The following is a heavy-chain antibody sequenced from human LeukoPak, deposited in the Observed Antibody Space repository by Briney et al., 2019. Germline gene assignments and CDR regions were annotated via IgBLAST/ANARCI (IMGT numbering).Heavy chain of an antibody. D-gene: IGHD6-13*01. CDR3: AKGSISVAAAGRIDY. V-gene: IGHV3-11*01. CDR1: AFTFSNAW. CDR2: ISSGGNTL. Sequence: GGSLRLSCAASAFTFSNAWMNWIRQAPGKGLEWVSYISSGGNTLYYADSVKGRFTISRDNAKNSLYLQMNSLRAEDTAVYYCAKGSISVAAAGRIDYWGQGTLVTVSS. J-gene: IGHJ4*02.